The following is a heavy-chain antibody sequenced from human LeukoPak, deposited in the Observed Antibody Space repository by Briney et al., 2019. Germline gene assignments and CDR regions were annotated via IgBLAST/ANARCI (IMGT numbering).Heavy chain of an antibody. CDR3: ARDMNNRGAFDI. V-gene: IGHV4-39*02. CDR2: IFYTGNT. D-gene: IGHD1/OR15-1a*01. CDR1: DASISVSSYY. J-gene: IGHJ3*02. Sequence: PSETLSLTCTVSDASISVSSYYWVWIRQPPGKGLEWIGTIFYTGNTYYNPSLESRLTISVDTSKNQFSLKMNSVTAADTAVYYCARDMNNRGAFDIWGQGTMVTVSS.